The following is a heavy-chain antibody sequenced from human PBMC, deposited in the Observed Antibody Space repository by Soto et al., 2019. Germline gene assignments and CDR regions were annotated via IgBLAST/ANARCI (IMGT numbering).Heavy chain of an antibody. D-gene: IGHD3-22*01. CDR2: IGGRGDNT. Sequence: GGSLRLSCAASGLTFSNYAMSWVRQAPGKGLEWVSSIGGRGDNTYYADSVEGRFTISRDISKNALYLHMNSLRVDDTAIYYCANYYDSSGYPYGFFHPWGQATLVTVSS. V-gene: IGHV3-23*01. CDR1: GLTFSNYA. J-gene: IGHJ1*01. CDR3: ANYYDSSGYPYGFFHP.